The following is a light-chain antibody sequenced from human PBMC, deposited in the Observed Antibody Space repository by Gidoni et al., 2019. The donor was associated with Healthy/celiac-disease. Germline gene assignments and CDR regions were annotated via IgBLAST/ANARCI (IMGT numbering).Light chain of an antibody. CDR1: SSNIGAGYD. J-gene: IGLJ3*02. CDR2: GNS. V-gene: IGLV1-40*01. Sequence: QSVLTQPPSVSGAPGQGVTITCTGSSSNIGAGYDVPWYQQLPGTAPKPLIYGNSNRPSGVPDRFSGSKSGTSASLAITGLQAEDEADYYCQSYDSSLSGWVFGGGTKLTVL. CDR3: QSYDSSLSGWV.